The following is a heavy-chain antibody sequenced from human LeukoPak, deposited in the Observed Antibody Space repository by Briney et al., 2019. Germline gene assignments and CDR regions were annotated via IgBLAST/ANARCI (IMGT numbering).Heavy chain of an antibody. D-gene: IGHD4/OR15-4a*01. V-gene: IGHV4-34*01. CDR3: ARGFGSTMGEDFDY. Sequence: SETLSLTCAVYGGSFSGYYWSWIRQPPGKGLEWIGEINHSGSTNYNPSLKSRVTISVDTSKNQFSLKLSSVTAADTAVYYCARGFGSTMGEDFDYWGQGTLVTVSS. CDR1: GGSFSGYY. J-gene: IGHJ4*02. CDR2: INHSGST.